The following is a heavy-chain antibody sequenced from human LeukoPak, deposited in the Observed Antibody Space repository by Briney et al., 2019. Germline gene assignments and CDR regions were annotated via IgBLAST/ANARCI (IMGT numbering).Heavy chain of an antibody. CDR2: IYYSGST. CDR1: GGSISSYY. CDR3: ARLRWLQVFDY. J-gene: IGHJ4*02. V-gene: IGHV4-59*08. Sequence: SETLPLTCTVSGGSISSYYWSWIRQPPGKGLEWIGYIYYSGSTNYNPSLKSRVTISVDTSKNQFSLKLSSVTAADTAVYYCARLRWLQVFDYWGQGTLITVSS. D-gene: IGHD5-24*01.